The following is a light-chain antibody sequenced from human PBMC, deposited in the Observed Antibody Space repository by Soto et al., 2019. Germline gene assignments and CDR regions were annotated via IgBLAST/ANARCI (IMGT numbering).Light chain of an antibody. J-gene: IGLJ1*01. CDR3: SSYSRGSTYV. CDR2: DVT. CDR1: SSDVGGYNY. V-gene: IGLV2-14*03. Sequence: QSVLTQPASVSGSPGQSITVSCTGTSSDVGGYNYVSWYQQHPGKAPRLMIYDVTNRPSGVSDRFSGSKSGNTASLTISGLQAEDETDSSCSSYSRGSTYVFRTGTKVTV.